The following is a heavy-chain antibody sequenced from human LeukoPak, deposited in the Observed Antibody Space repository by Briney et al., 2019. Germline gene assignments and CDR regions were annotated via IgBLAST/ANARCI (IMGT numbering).Heavy chain of an antibody. J-gene: IGHJ4*02. CDR3: ARESQWLARSDY. V-gene: IGHV3-21*01. Sequence: KPGGSLRLSCAASGFTFSSYSMNWVRQAPGKGLEWVSSISSSSSYIFYADSVKGRFTISRDNAKNSLYLQMNSLRAEDTAVYFCARESQWLARSDYWGQGTLVTVSS. CDR1: GFTFSSYS. D-gene: IGHD6-19*01. CDR2: ISSSSSYI.